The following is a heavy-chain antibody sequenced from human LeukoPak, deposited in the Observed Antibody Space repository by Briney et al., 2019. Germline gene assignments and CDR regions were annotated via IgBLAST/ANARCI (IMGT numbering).Heavy chain of an antibody. CDR2: ISGSGGST. CDR1: GFTFSSYA. Sequence: GGSLRLSCADSGFTFSSYAMSWVRQAPGKGLEWVSAISGSGGSTYYADSVKGRFTISRDNSKNTLYLQMNSLRAEDTAVYYCAKDYLVVPAAIMTSGWFDPWGQGTLVTVSS. CDR3: AKDYLVVPAAIMTSGWFDP. V-gene: IGHV3-23*01. D-gene: IGHD2-2*01. J-gene: IGHJ5*02.